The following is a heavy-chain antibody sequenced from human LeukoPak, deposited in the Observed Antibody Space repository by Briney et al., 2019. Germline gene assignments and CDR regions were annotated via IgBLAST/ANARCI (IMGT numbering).Heavy chain of an antibody. D-gene: IGHD3-16*02. CDR3: ARGVNRRSNNNWFDP. CDR1: GYTFTSYD. J-gene: IGHJ5*02. CDR2: MNPNSGNT. V-gene: IGHV1-8*01. Sequence: ASVKVSFKASGYTFTSYDINWVRQDTGQGLEWMGWMNPNSGNTGYAQKFQGRVTMTRNTSISTAYMELSSLSSEDTAVYYCARGVNRRSNNNWFDPWGQGTLVTVSS.